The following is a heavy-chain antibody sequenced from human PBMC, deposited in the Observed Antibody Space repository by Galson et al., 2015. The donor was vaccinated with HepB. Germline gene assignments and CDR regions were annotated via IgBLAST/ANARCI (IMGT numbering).Heavy chain of an antibody. D-gene: IGHD3-22*01. V-gene: IGHV3-64*01. CDR2: ISSNGGST. Sequence: SLRLSCAASGFTFSSYAMHWVRQAPGKGLEYVSAISSNGGSTYYANSVKGRFTISRDNSKNTLYLQMGSLRAEDMAVYYCARDLYYYDSIDGANAFDIWGQGTMVTVSS. CDR1: GFTFSSYA. J-gene: IGHJ3*02. CDR3: ARDLYYYDSIDGANAFDI.